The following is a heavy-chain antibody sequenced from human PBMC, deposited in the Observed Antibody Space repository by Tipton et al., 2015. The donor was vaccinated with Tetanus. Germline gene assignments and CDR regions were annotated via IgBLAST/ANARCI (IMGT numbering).Heavy chain of an antibody. V-gene: IGHV3-53*01. J-gene: IGHJ4*02. CDR2: IYTGGSA. CDR1: GVTVSGNY. D-gene: IGHD1-20*01. Sequence: QLVQSGGGLIQPGGSLRLSCAASGVTVSGNYMSWVRQAPGKGLEWVSVIYTGGSADYTDSVKGRFTISRDNSNNSLSLQMNSLRIDDTAVYYCAFRTNWRFSRGFDCWGQGTQITVSS. CDR3: AFRTNWRFSRGFDC.